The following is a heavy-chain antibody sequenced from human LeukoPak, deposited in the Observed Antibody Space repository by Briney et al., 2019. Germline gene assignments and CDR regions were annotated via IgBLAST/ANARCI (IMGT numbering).Heavy chain of an antibody. V-gene: IGHV1-46*01. J-gene: IGHJ5*02. CDR2: INPSGGST. CDR3: ARDNSVEDTAWWFDP. CDR1: GYTFTSYY. D-gene: IGHD4-23*01. Sequence: ASVKVSCKASGYTFTSYYMHWVRQAPGQGLEWMGIINPSGGSTSYAQKFQGRVTMTRDMSTRKDYMELSSLRSEDTAVYYCARDNSVEDTAWWFDPCGQAALVTVSS.